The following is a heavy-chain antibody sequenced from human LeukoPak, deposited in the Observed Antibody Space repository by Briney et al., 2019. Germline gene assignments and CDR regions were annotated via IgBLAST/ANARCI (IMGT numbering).Heavy chain of an antibody. Sequence: GGSLRLSCAASGFTFSNFWMSWVRQAPGRGLEWVATIKQDGSEYYYVDSVKGRFTISRDNAKNSLYLQINSLRAEDTAVYYCARDPYSGGYGDYYYYYMDVWGKGTTVTISS. J-gene: IGHJ6*03. D-gene: IGHD1-26*01. CDR2: IKQDGSEY. CDR3: ARDPYSGGYGDYYYYYMDV. V-gene: IGHV3-7*01. CDR1: GFTFSNFW.